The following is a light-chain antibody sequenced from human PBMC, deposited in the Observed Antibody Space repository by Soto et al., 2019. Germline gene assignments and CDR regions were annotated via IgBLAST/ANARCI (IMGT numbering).Light chain of an antibody. J-gene: IGKJ4*01. Sequence: EIVMTQSPATLSVSPGERATLSCRASQSVNSNLAWYQQKPGQAPRLLIYGASTRATVIPVTCSGSGSGTEFTLTISSLKSEDVAVYYFQHYNDWPLTFGGGTKLEIK. CDR2: GAS. CDR1: QSVNSN. V-gene: IGKV3-15*01. CDR3: QHYNDWPLT.